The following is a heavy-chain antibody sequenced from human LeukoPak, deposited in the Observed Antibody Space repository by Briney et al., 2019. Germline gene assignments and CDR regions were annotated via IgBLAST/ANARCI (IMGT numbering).Heavy chain of an antibody. V-gene: IGHV1-18*04. Sequence: ASVKFFCKASGYTFTSYGISWVRQAPGQGLEWMGWISAYNGNTNYAQKLQGRVTMTTDTSTSTAYMELRSLRSDDTAIYYCARDLPYSSGWYGLVGWDYWGQGTLVTVSS. CDR1: GYTFTSYG. D-gene: IGHD6-19*01. J-gene: IGHJ4*02. CDR2: ISAYNGNT. CDR3: ARDLPYSSGWYGLVGWDY.